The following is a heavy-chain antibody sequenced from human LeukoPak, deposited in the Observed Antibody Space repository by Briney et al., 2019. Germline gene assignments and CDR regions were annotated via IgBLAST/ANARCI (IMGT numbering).Heavy chain of an antibody. D-gene: IGHD1-1*01. J-gene: IGHJ4*02. CDR3: ARAATGTTLLSTYFDY. Sequence: SETLSLTCTVSGGSISSYYWSWIRQPPGKGLEWIGYFYYSGSTNYSPSLKSRLTISGDTPKNQFSLKVNSVTAADTAVYYCARAATGTTLLSTYFDYWGQGTLVTVSS. V-gene: IGHV4-59*12. CDR1: GGSISSYY. CDR2: FYYSGST.